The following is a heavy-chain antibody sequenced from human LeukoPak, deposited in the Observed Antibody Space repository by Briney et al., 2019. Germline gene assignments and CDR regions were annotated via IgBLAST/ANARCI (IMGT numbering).Heavy chain of an antibody. Sequence: KPSETLSLTCTVSGGSISSYYWSWIRQPAGKGLEWIGRIYISGSTNYNPSLRSRVTMSIDTSKNQVSLKLSSVTAADTAVYYCARVSWYCSGGSCYSGYFDYWGQGTLVTVSS. CDR3: ARVSWYCSGGSCYSGYFDY. J-gene: IGHJ4*02. CDR2: IYISGST. V-gene: IGHV4-4*07. D-gene: IGHD2-15*01. CDR1: GGSISSYY.